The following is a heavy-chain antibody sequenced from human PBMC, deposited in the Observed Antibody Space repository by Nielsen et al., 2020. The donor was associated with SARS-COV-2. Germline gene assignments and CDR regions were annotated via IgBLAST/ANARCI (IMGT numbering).Heavy chain of an antibody. V-gene: IGHV3-74*01. CDR1: GFTFSSSW. J-gene: IGHJ4*02. CDR3: ARDGSGWYIGY. D-gene: IGHD6-19*01. Sequence: GESLKISCAASGFTFSSSWMHWVRQAPGKGLVWVSRIGSDESITNYVDSVKGRFTISRDNAKNTLYLQMNSLRAEDTAVYYCARDGSGWYIGYWGQGTLVTVSS. CDR2: IGSDESIT.